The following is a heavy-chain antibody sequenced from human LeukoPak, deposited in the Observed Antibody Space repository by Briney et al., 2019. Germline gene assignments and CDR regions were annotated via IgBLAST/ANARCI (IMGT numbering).Heavy chain of an antibody. Sequence: GSLRLSCAASGFTVISNYMSWVRQAPGQGLEWVSVLYAGGGTYYTDSVKGRFTISRDDSKNTLYLQMNSLRAEDTAVYYCARGNTWNYFDYWGQGTLVTVSS. J-gene: IGHJ4*02. CDR3: ARGNTWNYFDY. CDR1: GFTVISNY. CDR2: LYAGGGT. V-gene: IGHV3-66*01. D-gene: IGHD1-20*01.